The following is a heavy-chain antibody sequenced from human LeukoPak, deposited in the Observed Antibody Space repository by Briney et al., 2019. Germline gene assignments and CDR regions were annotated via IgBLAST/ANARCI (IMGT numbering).Heavy chain of an antibody. CDR1: GGTFSSYA. J-gene: IGHJ4*02. CDR2: IIPILGIA. D-gene: IGHD2-15*01. Sequence: ASVKVSCKASGGTFSSYAISWVRQAPGQGLEWMGRIIPILGIANYAQKFQGRVTITADKSTSTAYMELSSLRSEDTAVYYCASSHCSGGSCYSGRGYWGQGTLVTVSS. V-gene: IGHV1-69*04. CDR3: ASSHCSGGSCYSGRGY.